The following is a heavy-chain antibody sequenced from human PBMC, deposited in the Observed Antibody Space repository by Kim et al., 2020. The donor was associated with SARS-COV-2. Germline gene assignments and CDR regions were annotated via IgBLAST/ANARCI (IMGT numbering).Heavy chain of an antibody. Sequence: GGSLRLSCAASGFTFSSYGMHWVRQAPGKGLEWVAVIWYDGSNKYYADSVKGRFTISRDNSKNTLYLQMNSLRAEDTAVYYCARDLSLWFGELFLDYWGQGTLVTVSS. CDR3: ARDLSLWFGELFLDY. J-gene: IGHJ4*02. D-gene: IGHD3-10*01. V-gene: IGHV3-33*01. CDR2: IWYDGSNK. CDR1: GFTFSSYG.